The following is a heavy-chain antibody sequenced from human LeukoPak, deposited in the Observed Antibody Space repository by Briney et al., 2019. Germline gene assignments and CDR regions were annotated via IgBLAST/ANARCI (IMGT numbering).Heavy chain of an antibody. J-gene: IGHJ4*02. Sequence: PSETLSLTCAGYGWSFSGYYWSWIRQPPGKGLEWMGEINHSGSTNYNPSLKSRVTISVDTSKNQFSLKLSSVTAADTAVYYCARGYDYGGNSGGFDYWGQGTLVTVSS. D-gene: IGHD4-23*01. CDR1: GWSFSGYY. CDR3: ARGYDYGGNSGGFDY. CDR2: INHSGST. V-gene: IGHV4-34*01.